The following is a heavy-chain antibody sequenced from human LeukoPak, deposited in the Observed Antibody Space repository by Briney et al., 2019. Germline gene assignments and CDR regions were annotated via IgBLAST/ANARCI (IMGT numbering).Heavy chain of an antibody. CDR1: GASVSSASY. CDR2: IYNGVNT. D-gene: IGHD2-2*01. J-gene: IGHJ6*02. Sequence: NTSETLSLTCTVSGASVSSASYWTWIRQPPGKGVEWIAHIYNGVNTNYNPSLKSRVTISVDTSKNQFSLKLSSVTAADTAVYYCARGDIVVVPAAMYYYYYGMDVWGQGTTVTVSS. V-gene: IGHV4-61*01. CDR3: ARGDIVVVPAAMYYYYYGMDV.